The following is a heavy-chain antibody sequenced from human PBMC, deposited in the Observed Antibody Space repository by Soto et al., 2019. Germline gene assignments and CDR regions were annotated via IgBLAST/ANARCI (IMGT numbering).Heavy chain of an antibody. CDR2: IDPSDSYT. D-gene: IGHD6-25*01. CDR1: GYSFTSYW. CDR3: ARGEGIAAEPMAV. Sequence: PGESLKISCKGSGYSFTSYWISWVRQMPGKGLEWMGRIDPSDSYTNYSPSFQGHVTISAHKSISTAYLQWSSLKASDTAMYYCARGEGIAAEPMAVWGQGTTVTVSS. J-gene: IGHJ6*02. V-gene: IGHV5-10-1*01.